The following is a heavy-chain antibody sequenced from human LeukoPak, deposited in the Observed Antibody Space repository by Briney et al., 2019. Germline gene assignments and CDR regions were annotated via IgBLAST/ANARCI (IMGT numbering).Heavy chain of an antibody. CDR1: GFTFSSYA. CDR2: ISGSGGST. V-gene: IGHV3-23*01. Sequence: PGGSLRLSCAASGFTFSSYAMSWVRQAPGKGLEWVSAISGSGGSTYYADSVKGRFTISRDNSKNTLYLQMNSLRAEDTAVYYCANYGFWSGYFGYWGQGTLVTVSS. D-gene: IGHD3-3*01. J-gene: IGHJ4*02. CDR3: ANYGFWSGYFGY.